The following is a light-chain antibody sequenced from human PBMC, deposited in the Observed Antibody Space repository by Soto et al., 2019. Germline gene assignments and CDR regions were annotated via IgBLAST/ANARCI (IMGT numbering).Light chain of an antibody. CDR2: EVN. CDR3: SSFTTTSTYV. V-gene: IGLV2-14*01. Sequence: QSALTQPASVSGSPGQSITISCTGTSSDVGGCDCVSWYQQYPGKAPKIMIYEVNYRPSGVSNRFSGSKSGNTASLTISGLQAEDEADYYCSSFTTTSTYVFGTATKLTVL. J-gene: IGLJ1*01. CDR1: SSDVGGCDC.